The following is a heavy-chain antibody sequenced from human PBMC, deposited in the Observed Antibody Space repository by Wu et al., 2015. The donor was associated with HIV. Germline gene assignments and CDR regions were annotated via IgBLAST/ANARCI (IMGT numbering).Heavy chain of an antibody. V-gene: IGHV1-3*02. D-gene: IGHD2-2*02. Sequence: QVQLVQSGAEVKKPGASVKVSCKASGYTFTSYAMHWVRQAPGQRLEWMGWSNAGNGNTKYSQEFQGRVTITRDTSASTAYMELSSLRSEDMAVYYCARDRFRAPALPFLGPAKYRISSTSCYNWLYYYYYIGRRGDKGTTVTVSS. CDR3: ARDRFRAPALPFLGPAKYRISSTSCYNWLYYYYYIGRR. CDR1: GYTFTSYA. J-gene: IGHJ6*03. CDR2: SNAGNGNT.